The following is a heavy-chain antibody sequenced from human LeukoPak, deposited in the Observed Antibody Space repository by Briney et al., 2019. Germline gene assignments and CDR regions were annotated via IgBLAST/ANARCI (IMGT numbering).Heavy chain of an antibody. CDR1: GGSISSGGYS. D-gene: IGHD3-10*01. V-gene: IGHV4-30-2*01. Sequence: PSQTLSLTCAVSGGSISSGGYSWSWIRQPPGKGLEWIGYIYHSGSTYYNPSLKSRVTISVDTSKNQFSLKLSSVTAADTAVYYCARVEFGSGSTYFDYWGQGTLVTVSS. CDR3: ARVEFGSGSTYFDY. J-gene: IGHJ4*02. CDR2: IYHSGST.